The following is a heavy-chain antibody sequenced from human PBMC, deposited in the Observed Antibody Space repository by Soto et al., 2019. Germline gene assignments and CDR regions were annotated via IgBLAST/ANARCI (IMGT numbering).Heavy chain of an antibody. V-gene: IGHV3-30-3*01. CDR3: ARVNYYDSSGYWYAFDI. D-gene: IGHD3-22*01. CDR1: GFTFSSYA. Sequence: PGGSLRLSCAASGFTFSSYAMHWVRQAPGKGLEWVAVISYDGSNKYYADSVKGRFTISRDNSKNTLYLQMNSLRAEDTAVYYCARVNYYDSSGYWYAFDIWGHGTMATVSS. CDR2: ISYDGSNK. J-gene: IGHJ3*02.